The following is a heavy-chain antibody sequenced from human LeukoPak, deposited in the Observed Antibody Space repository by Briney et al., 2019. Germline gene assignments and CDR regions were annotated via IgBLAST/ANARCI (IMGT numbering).Heavy chain of an antibody. J-gene: IGHJ3*02. Sequence: GGSLRLSCAASGITFSSYAMHWVRQAPGKGLEWVAVISYDGSNKYYADSVKGRFTISRDNSKNTLHLQMNSLRADDTAVYYCARDVYRGKGAFDIWGQGTMVTVSS. CDR3: ARDVYRGKGAFDI. V-gene: IGHV3-30*14. D-gene: IGHD1-26*01. CDR1: GITFSSYA. CDR2: ISYDGSNK.